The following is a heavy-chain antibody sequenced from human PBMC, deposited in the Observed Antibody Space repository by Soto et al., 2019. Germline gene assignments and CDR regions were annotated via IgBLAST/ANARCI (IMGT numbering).Heavy chain of an antibody. Sequence: GGSLRLACAASGFTFSSYSMNWVRQAPGKGLEWVSYISSSSSTIYYADSVKGRFTISRDNAKNSLYLQMNSLRAEDTAVYYCARDQYYDRSGQAYWGQGTLVTVSS. CDR3: ARDQYYDRSGQAY. D-gene: IGHD3-22*01. CDR2: ISSSSSTI. J-gene: IGHJ4*02. V-gene: IGHV3-48*01. CDR1: GFTFSSYS.